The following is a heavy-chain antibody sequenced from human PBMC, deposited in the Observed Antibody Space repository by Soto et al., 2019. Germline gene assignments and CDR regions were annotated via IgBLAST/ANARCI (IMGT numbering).Heavy chain of an antibody. CDR3: ARDDRSGGSCYDN. CDR1: GGSISSGGYY. CDR2: IYYIGST. J-gene: IGHJ4*02. D-gene: IGHD2-15*01. Sequence: TLSLTCTVSGGSISSGGYYWSWIRQHPGKGLEWIGYIYYIGSTYYNPSLKSRVTISVDTSKNQFSLKLSSVTAADTAVYYCARDDRSGGSCYDNWGQGTLVTVSS. V-gene: IGHV4-31*03.